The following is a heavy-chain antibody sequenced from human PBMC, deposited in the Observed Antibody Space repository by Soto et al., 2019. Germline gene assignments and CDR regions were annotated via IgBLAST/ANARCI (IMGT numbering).Heavy chain of an antibody. V-gene: IGHV3-30*18. CDR2: ISYDGETT. CDR1: GFPFSNYA. J-gene: IGHJ3*01. D-gene: IGHD2-21*01. CDR3: AKNLQMWTLSDAFDL. Sequence: PGGSLRLSCEGSGFPFSNYAMHWVRQAPGKGLEWVAGISYDGETTKYADSVKGRFTVSRDSSRNTLYLQLNSLGGEDTALYYCAKNLQMWTLSDAFDLWGQGTLVTVSS.